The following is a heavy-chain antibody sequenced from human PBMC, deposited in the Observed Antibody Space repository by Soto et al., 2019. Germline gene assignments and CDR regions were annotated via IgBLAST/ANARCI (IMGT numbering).Heavy chain of an antibody. CDR2: IYYSGST. Sequence: QVQLQESGPGLVKPSETLSLTCTVSGGSISSYYWSWIRQPPGKGLEWIGYIYYSGSTNYNPPLKRRVTLSVDTSKNQFSLKLSSVTAADTAVYYCARVRTMVPQYYYYMDVWGKGTTVTVSS. J-gene: IGHJ6*03. V-gene: IGHV4-59*01. CDR1: GGSISSYY. D-gene: IGHD3-10*01. CDR3: ARVRTMVPQYYYYMDV.